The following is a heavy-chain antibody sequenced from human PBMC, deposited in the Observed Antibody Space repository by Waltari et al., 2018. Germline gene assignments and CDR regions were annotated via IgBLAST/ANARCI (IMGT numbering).Heavy chain of an antibody. J-gene: IGHJ3*02. D-gene: IGHD4-17*01. V-gene: IGHV4-4*02. CDR3: VLYGDLDNFDAFDI. Sequence: QMQLQESGPGLVKPSGTLSLTCAVSGGSISSSNWWSWVRQPPGKGLEWRGEIYHSGGTNYNPALKSRVTISVDKSKNQFSLKLSSVTAADTAVYYCVLYGDLDNFDAFDIWGQGTMVTVSS. CDR1: GGSISSSNW. CDR2: IYHSGGT.